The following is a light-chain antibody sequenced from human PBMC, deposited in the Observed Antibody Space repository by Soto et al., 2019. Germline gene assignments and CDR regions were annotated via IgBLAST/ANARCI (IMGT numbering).Light chain of an antibody. Sequence: EVVLTQSPATLSLSPGERTTLSCRTRKNVSRFLAWYQQKPGQAPRLLIFDASNRATGIPARFSASGSGTDFTLTISILESEDSAVYYCQQRSDWPITFGQGTRLDI. J-gene: IGKJ5*01. CDR3: QQRSDWPIT. V-gene: IGKV3-11*01. CDR1: KNVSRF. CDR2: DAS.